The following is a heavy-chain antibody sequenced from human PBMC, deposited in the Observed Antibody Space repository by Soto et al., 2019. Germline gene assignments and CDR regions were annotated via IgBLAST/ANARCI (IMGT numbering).Heavy chain of an antibody. J-gene: IGHJ5*02. D-gene: IGHD3-10*01. Sequence: ASVKVSCKASRYTFTSYDINWVRQATGQGLEWMGWMNPNSGNTGYAQKFQGRVTMTRNTSISTAYMELSSLRSEDTAVYYCARGFYGSGSYYNVPQFDPWGQGTLVTVSS. V-gene: IGHV1-8*01. CDR2: MNPNSGNT. CDR3: ARGFYGSGSYYNVPQFDP. CDR1: RYTFTSYD.